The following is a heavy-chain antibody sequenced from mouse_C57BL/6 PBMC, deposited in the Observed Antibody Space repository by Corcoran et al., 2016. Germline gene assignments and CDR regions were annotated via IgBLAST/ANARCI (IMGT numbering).Heavy chain of an antibody. CDR2: INTYSGVP. D-gene: IGHD2-4*01. Sequence: QIQLVQSGPELMKPGETVKISCKASGYTFTTYGMSWVKQAPGKGLKWMGWINTYSGVPTYADDFKGRFAFSLETSASTAYLQINNLKNEDTATYFCAREGYDYLFAYWGQGTLVTVSA. J-gene: IGHJ3*01. CDR3: AREGYDYLFAY. V-gene: IGHV9-3*01. CDR1: GYTFTTYG.